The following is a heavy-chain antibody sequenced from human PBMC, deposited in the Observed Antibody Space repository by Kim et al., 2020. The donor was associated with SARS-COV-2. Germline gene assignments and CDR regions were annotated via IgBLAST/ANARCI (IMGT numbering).Heavy chain of an antibody. Sequence: SVKVSCKASGGTFSSYAISWVRQAPGQGLEWMGGIIPIFGTANYAQKFQGRVTITADESTSTAYMELSSLRSEDTAVYYCARGGLRYFDWLLDYWGQGTLVTVSS. V-gene: IGHV1-69*13. D-gene: IGHD3-9*01. CDR1: GGTFSSYA. CDR3: ARGGLRYFDWLLDY. CDR2: IIPIFGTA. J-gene: IGHJ4*02.